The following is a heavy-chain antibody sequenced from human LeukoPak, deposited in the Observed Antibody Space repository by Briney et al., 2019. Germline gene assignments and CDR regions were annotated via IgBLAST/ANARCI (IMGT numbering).Heavy chain of an antibody. J-gene: IGHJ4*02. CDR2: ISSSSNYI. CDR1: GFTFSTYS. V-gene: IGHV3-21*01. Sequence: GGSLRLSCAASGFTFSTYSMNWVRQAPGKGLEWVSSISSSSNYIYYAESVKGRFTISRDNAKKSLYLQMNSLRAEETAVYYCARDRDYYDSSGYYFYWGQGTLVTVSS. D-gene: IGHD3-22*01. CDR3: ARDRDYYDSSGYYFY.